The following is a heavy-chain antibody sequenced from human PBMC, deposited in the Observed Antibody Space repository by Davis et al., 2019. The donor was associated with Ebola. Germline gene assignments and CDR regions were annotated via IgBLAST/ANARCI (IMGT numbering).Heavy chain of an antibody. Sequence: MPSETLSLTCTVSGGSISNYRWSWIRQPPGKRLEYIGYIYSSGGTDYNPSLESRVTLSLDTSKNQFSLKLSSVTAADTPVYYCARILTGGWYFDYWGQGTLVTVSS. V-gene: IGHV4-59*08. J-gene: IGHJ4*02. D-gene: IGHD3-9*01. CDR1: GGSISNYR. CDR2: IYSSGGT. CDR3: ARILTGGWYFDY.